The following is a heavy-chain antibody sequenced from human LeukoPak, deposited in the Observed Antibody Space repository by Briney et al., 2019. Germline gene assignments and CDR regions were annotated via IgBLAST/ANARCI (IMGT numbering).Heavy chain of an antibody. CDR1: GFTFSSYS. V-gene: IGHV3-48*04. D-gene: IGHD1-26*01. J-gene: IGHJ4*02. Sequence: GGSLRLSCAASGFTFSSYSMNWVRQAPGKGLEWVSYISSSSSTIYYADSVKGRFTISRDNAKNSLYLQMDSLRAEDTAVYYCATIVGATSGDYLGQGTLVTVSS. CDR2: ISSSSSTI. CDR3: ATIVGATSGDY.